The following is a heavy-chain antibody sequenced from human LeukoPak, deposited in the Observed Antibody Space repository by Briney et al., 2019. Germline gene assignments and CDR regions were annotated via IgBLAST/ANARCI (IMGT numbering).Heavy chain of an antibody. CDR3: ASRDYIAARPMRSFDY. D-gene: IGHD6-6*01. CDR1: GFTFSSYG. V-gene: IGHV3-30*03. CDR2: ISYDGSNK. Sequence: GRSLRLSCAASGFTFSSYGMHWVRQAPGKGLEWVAVISYDGSNKYYADSVKGRFTISRDNSKNTLYLQTNSLRAEDTAVYYCASRDYIAARPMRSFDYWGQGTLVTVSS. J-gene: IGHJ4*02.